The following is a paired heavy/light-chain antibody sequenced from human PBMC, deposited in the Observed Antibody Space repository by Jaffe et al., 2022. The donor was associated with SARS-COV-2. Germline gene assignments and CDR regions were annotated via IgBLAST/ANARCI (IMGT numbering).Light chain of an antibody. J-gene: IGLJ1*01. Sequence: QSALTQPASVSGSPGQSITISCTGTSSDVGGYNYVSWYQQHPGKAPKLMIYEVSNRPSGVPDRFSGSKSGNTASLTISGLQAEDEADYYCSSYTSSSPYVFGTGTKVTVL. CDR2: EVS. CDR1: SSDVGGYNY. V-gene: IGLV2-14*01. CDR3: SSYTSSSPYV.
Heavy chain of an antibody. CDR3: ASLEAIWADCTNGVCSTLYYYYGMDV. D-gene: IGHD2-8*01. V-gene: IGHV3-21*01. CDR2: ISSSSSYI. CDR1: GFTFSSYS. Sequence: EVQLVESGGGLVKPGGSLRLSCAASGFTFSSYSMNWVRQAPGKGLEWVSSISSSSSYIYYADSVKGRFTISRDNAKNSLYLQMNSLRAEDTAVYYCASLEAIWADCTNGVCSTLYYYYGMDVWGQGTTVTVSS. J-gene: IGHJ6*02.